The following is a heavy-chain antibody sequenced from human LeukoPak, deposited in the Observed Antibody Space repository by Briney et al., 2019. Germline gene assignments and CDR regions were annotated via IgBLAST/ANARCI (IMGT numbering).Heavy chain of an antibody. D-gene: IGHD6-13*01. CDR1: GFTVSSNY. J-gene: IGHJ4*02. CDR2: VYTGGCT. V-gene: IGHV3-53*01. CDR3: ARGLAAAGLYFDY. Sequence: PGGSLRLSCAASGFTVSSNYMTWVRQAPGKGLEWVSVVYTGGCTYSVDSVKGRFTISRDNSKNTLYLQMNSLRAEDTAVYYCARGLAAAGLYFDYWGQGTLVTVSS.